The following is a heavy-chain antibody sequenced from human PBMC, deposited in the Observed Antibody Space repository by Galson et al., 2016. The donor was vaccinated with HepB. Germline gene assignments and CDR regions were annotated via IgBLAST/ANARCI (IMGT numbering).Heavy chain of an antibody. CDR2: IRSKANNYAT. CDR1: GFIFSSYA. D-gene: IGHD3-3*01. Sequence: SLRLSCAASGFIFSSYAMTWVRKASGKGLEWVGRIRSKANNYATAYAASVKGRFTISRDDSKNTAYLQVNSLKTEDTAVYYCTSLTIFGVVTNYWGQGTLVTVAS. CDR3: TSLTIFGVVTNY. J-gene: IGHJ4*02. V-gene: IGHV3-73*01.